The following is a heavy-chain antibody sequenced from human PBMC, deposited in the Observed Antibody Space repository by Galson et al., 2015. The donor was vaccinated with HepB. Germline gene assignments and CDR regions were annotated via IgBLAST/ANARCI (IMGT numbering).Heavy chain of an antibody. CDR1: GFTFSSYS. J-gene: IGHJ4*02. CDR3: AKGHAYNSAGIEY. V-gene: IGHV3-48*02. Sequence: SLRLSCAASGFTFSSYSMNWVRQAPGKGLEWVSYISGRSGSILYADSVKGRFTISRDNAKNSLYLQMNSLRDDDTAVYYCAKGHAYNSAGIEYWGQGTLVTVSS. D-gene: IGHD3-16*01. CDR2: ISGRSGSI.